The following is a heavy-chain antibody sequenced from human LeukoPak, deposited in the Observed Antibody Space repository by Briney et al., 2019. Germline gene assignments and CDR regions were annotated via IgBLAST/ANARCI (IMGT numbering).Heavy chain of an antibody. Sequence: GGSLRLSCAASGFTFSSYSMNWVRQAPGKGLEWVSSISSSSSYIYYADSVKGRFTISRDNAKNSLYLQMNSLRVEDTAVYYCAKQSYCRSSTCYGWDWYFDLWGRGTLVTVSS. D-gene: IGHD2-2*01. J-gene: IGHJ2*01. CDR2: ISSSSSYI. CDR3: AKQSYCRSSTCYGWDWYFDL. V-gene: IGHV3-21*04. CDR1: GFTFSSYS.